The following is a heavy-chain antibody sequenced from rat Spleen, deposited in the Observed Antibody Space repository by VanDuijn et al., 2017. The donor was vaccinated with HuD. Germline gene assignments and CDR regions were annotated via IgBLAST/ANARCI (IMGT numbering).Heavy chain of an antibody. D-gene: IGHD1-10*01. Sequence: EVQLVESGGSLVQPGRSLKLSCAASGFTFSNYVMHWIRQAPTKGLEWVAFISPSGGNTYYRDSVKGRFTISRHNAKSTLYLQMDSLRSEDTATYYCATDNNYFDYWGQGVMVTVSS. CDR1: GFTFSNYV. V-gene: IGHV5-19*01. CDR3: ATDNNYFDY. CDR2: ISPSGGNT. J-gene: IGHJ2*01.